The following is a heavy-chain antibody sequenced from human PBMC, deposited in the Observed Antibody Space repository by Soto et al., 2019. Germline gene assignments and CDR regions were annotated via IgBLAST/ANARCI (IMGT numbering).Heavy chain of an antibody. D-gene: IGHD2-21*02. CDR2: INPGGGRT. V-gene: IGHV1-46*01. CDR3: ARGPSCGGDCYLFDY. CDR1: GYTFTRYY. J-gene: IGHJ4*02. Sequence: QVQLVQSGAAVTKPGASVKLSCKASGYTFTRYYIHCVRQAPGQALDWVAMINPGGGRTKNAQMFQGRVTLAIDMSAGTVDMERSSLTSDASAVYYCARGPSCGGDCYLFDYWGQGSLVTVSS.